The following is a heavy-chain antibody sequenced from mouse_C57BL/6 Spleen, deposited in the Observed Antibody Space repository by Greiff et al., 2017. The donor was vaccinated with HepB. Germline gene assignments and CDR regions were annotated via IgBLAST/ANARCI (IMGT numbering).Heavy chain of an antibody. CDR1: GYSITSGYY. V-gene: IGHV3-6*01. CDR2: ISYDGSN. D-gene: IGHD2-10*02. J-gene: IGHJ4*01. CDR3: ARRRVWGGYYAMDY. Sequence: EVKLVESGPGLVKPSQSLSLTCSVTGYSITSGYYWNWIRQFPGNKLEWMGYISYDGSNNYNPSLKNRISITRDTSKNQFFLKLNSVTTEDTATYYCARRRVWGGYYAMDYWGQGTSVTVSS.